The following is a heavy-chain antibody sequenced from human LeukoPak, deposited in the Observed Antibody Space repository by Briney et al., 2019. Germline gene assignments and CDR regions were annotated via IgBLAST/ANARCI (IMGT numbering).Heavy chain of an antibody. CDR1: GFTFSSYA. CDR2: ISGSGGST. Sequence: PGGSLRLPCAASGFTFSSYAMSWVRQAPGKGLEWVSAISGSGGSTYYADSVKGRFTISRDNSKNTLYLQMNSLRAEDTAVYYCAKDQNTYSGSYFEFDYWGQGTLVTVSS. D-gene: IGHD1-26*01. V-gene: IGHV3-23*01. J-gene: IGHJ4*02. CDR3: AKDQNTYSGSYFEFDY.